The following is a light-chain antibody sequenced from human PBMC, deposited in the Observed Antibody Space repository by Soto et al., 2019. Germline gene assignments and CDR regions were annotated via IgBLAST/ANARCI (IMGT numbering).Light chain of an antibody. Sequence: EIVLTQSPGTLSLSPGERATLSCRASQSVSSSYLAWYQQKPGQAPRLLIYGASRRATAIPDRFSGRGSGTDFTLTSSSLEPEDVAVYYCQQYGNSRTFGQGTKVEIK. CDR1: QSVSSSY. CDR3: QQYGNSRT. J-gene: IGKJ1*01. CDR2: GAS. V-gene: IGKV3-20*01.